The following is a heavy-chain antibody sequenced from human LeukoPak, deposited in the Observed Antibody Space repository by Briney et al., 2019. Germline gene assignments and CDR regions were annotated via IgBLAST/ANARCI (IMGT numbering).Heavy chain of an antibody. V-gene: IGHV3-21*01. D-gene: IGHD3-10*01. CDR2: VSSSTYI. J-gene: IGHJ4*02. CDR3: ARAGRSYSPYYFDY. Sequence: GGSLRLSCAASGFTFSSYSMNWVRQAPGKGLEWVSSVSSSTYIYYADSVEGRFTISRDNAKNSMYLQMNSLRAEDTAVYYCARAGRSYSPYYFDYWGQGTLVTVSS. CDR1: GFTFSSYS.